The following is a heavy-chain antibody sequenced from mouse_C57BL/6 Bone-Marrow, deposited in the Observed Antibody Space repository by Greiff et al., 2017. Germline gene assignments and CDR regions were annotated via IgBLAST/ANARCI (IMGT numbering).Heavy chain of an antibody. V-gene: IGHV10-1*01. D-gene: IGHD2-4*01. Sequence: EVQLVESGGGLVQPKGSLKLSCAASGFSFNTYAMNWVRQAPGQGLEWVARISSKSNNYATYYADSVKDRFTISRDDSESMLYLQMNNLKTEDTAMYYCFRDYDPYWYFDVWGTGTTVTVSS. J-gene: IGHJ1*03. CDR3: FRDYDPYWYFDV. CDR1: GFSFNTYA. CDR2: ISSKSNNYAT.